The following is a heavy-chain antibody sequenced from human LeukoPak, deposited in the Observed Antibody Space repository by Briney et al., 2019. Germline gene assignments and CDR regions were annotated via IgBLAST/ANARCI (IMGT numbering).Heavy chain of an antibody. Sequence: GGSLTLSCAASGFTFSGSAMHWVRQASGKGLEWVGRIRSKANSYATAYAASVKGRFTISRDDSKNTAYLQMNSLKTEDTAVYYCTTDILTGYGMDVWGQGTTVTVSS. CDR3: TTDILTGYGMDV. D-gene: IGHD3-9*01. V-gene: IGHV3-73*01. CDR1: GFTFSGSA. CDR2: IRSKANSYAT. J-gene: IGHJ6*02.